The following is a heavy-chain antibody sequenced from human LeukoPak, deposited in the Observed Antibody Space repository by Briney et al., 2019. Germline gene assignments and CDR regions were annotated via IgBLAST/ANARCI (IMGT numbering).Heavy chain of an antibody. J-gene: IGHJ5*02. V-gene: IGHV3-23*01. D-gene: IGHD3-10*01. CDR3: AKDRWFGELSLDP. Sequence: PGGSLRLSCAASGFNFGSYSMTWVRQAPGKGLEWVSVMSADSATTLYADSVKGRFTISRDNSKNTLYLQMNSLRAEDTAVYYCAKDRWFGELSLDPWGQGTLVTVSS. CDR1: GFNFGSYS. CDR2: MSADSATT.